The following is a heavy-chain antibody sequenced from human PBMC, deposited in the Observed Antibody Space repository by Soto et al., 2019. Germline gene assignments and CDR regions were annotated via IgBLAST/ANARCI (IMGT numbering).Heavy chain of an antibody. CDR2: IYHSGST. V-gene: IGHV4-30-2*01. Sequence: QLQLQESGSGLVKPSQTLSLTCAVSGGSISSGGYSWSWIRQPPGKGLEWIGYIYHSGSTYYNPSLRRRGTRSVDRSKNQFSLNLSSVTAAATAVYYCARVPDVWGQGTTVTVSS. CDR1: GGSISSGGYS. J-gene: IGHJ6*02. CDR3: ARVPDV.